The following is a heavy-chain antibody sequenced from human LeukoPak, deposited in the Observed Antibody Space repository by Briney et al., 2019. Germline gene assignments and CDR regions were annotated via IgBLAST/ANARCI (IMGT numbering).Heavy chain of an antibody. J-gene: IGHJ3*02. D-gene: IGHD5-12*01. V-gene: IGHV4-4*07. CDR1: GGSMNNYY. Sequence: SETLSLTCIVSGGSMNNYYWSWIRQAAGKGLEYIGRIYSSGDMYYNPSPRSRVSMSVDTSKKRFSLKLRSVTAADTAVYYCARAYSGYSYTDSFDMWGQGTMVTVSS. CDR2: IYSSGDM. CDR3: ARAYSGYSYTDSFDM.